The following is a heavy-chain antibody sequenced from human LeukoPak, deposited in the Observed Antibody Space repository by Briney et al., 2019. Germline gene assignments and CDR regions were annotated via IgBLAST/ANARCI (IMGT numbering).Heavy chain of an antibody. CDR2: IYYSGST. J-gene: IGHJ4*02. Sequence: PSETLSLTCTVSGGSISSSSYYWGWIRQPPGKGLEWIGSIYYSGSTYYNPSLKSRVTISVDTSKNQFSLKLSSVTAADTAVYYCIAAADYYFDYWGQGTLVTVSS. CDR1: GGSISSSSYY. V-gene: IGHV4-39*01. CDR3: IAAADYYFDY. D-gene: IGHD6-13*01.